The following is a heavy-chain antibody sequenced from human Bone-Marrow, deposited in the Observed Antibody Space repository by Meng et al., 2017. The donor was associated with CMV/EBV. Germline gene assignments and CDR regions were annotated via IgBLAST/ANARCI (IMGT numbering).Heavy chain of an antibody. CDR2: ISSGGTLT. D-gene: IGHD2-2*01. V-gene: IGHV3-11*01. Sequence: GGALRLSCAASEFTFTDYYVSWIRQAPGKGLEWISYISSGGTLTYYADSVKGRFTISRDNAKNSLYLQMNSLRAEDTAVYYCARNGGSSTNCCPWYFDLWGRGTLVTVSS. J-gene: IGHJ2*01. CDR3: ARNGGSSTNCCPWYFDL. CDR1: EFTFTDYY.